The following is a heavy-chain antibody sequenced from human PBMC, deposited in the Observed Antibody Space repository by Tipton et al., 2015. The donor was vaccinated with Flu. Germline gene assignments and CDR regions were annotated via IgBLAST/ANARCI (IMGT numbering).Heavy chain of an antibody. V-gene: IGHV4-38-2*02. J-gene: IGHJ4*02. Sequence: CTVSGYSISSGFYWGWIRQPPGKGLEWIGNIYHSGSTFYNPSLKSRVTISVDTPKNQFSLKLSSVTAADTAMYYCARGDGYNFDYWGQGTLVTVSS. CDR2: IYHSGST. CDR3: ARGDGYNFDY. D-gene: IGHD5-24*01. CDR1: GYSISSGFY.